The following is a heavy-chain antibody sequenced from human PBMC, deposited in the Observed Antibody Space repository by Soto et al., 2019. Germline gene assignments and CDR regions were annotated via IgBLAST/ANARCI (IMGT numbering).Heavy chain of an antibody. CDR1: GSSVSSSNL. CDR3: ARENSGGNWCFDL. Sequence: PSETLSLTCTVSGSSVSSSNLCSWLRQPPGKGLEWIGEIYHSGSTNYNPTLKSRVNISVDKSKNELSLKLSSVTGADTAVYYCARENSGGNWCFDLWGRGTLVTGSS. J-gene: IGHJ2*01. D-gene: IGHD6-19*01. CDR2: IYHSGST. V-gene: IGHV4-4*02.